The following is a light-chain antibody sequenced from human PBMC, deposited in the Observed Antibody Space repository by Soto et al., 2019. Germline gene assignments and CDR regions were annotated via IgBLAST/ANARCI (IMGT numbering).Light chain of an antibody. CDR3: QFYGSSRIT. J-gene: IGKJ5*01. CDR2: DAS. Sequence: EIVLTQSPATLSLSPGERATLSCWASQSVNRYLVWYQQKPGQAPRLLMYDASKRATGIPDRFSGSGSGTDFTLTISRLEPEDFAIYYCQFYGSSRITFGQGTRLEI. V-gene: IGKV3-11*01. CDR1: QSVNRY.